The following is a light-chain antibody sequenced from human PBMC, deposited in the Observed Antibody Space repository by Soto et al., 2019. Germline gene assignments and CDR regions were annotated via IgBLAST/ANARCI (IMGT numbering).Light chain of an antibody. CDR1: QSVSSSY. V-gene: IGKV3-20*01. J-gene: IGKJ1*01. Sequence: ILLTQSPGTLSLSPGERATLSCRASQSVSSSYLAWYQQKPGKARRLLIYGESRRATGIPDMFSGSGSGSDFTLTISRLEHEDFAVYYCQQYGMFGQGTKVDIK. CDR3: QQYGM. CDR2: GES.